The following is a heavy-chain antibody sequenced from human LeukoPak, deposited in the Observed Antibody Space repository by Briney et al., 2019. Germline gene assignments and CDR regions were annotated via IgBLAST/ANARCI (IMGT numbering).Heavy chain of an antibody. Sequence: GASVKVSCKASGYTFTSYYMHWVRQAPGQGLGWMGIINPSGGSTSYAQKFQGRVTMTRDTSTSTVYMELSSLRSEDTAVYYCARGIGRDYYDSSGYLDYWGQGTLVTVSS. CDR2: INPSGGST. CDR1: GYTFTSYY. CDR3: ARGIGRDYYDSSGYLDY. D-gene: IGHD3-22*01. J-gene: IGHJ4*02. V-gene: IGHV1-46*01.